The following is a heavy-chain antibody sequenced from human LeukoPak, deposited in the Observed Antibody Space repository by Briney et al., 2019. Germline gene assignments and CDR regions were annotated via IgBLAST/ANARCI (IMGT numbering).Heavy chain of an antibody. CDR1: GYTFTYRY. D-gene: IGHD6-13*01. CDR2: ITPFNGNT. J-gene: IGHJ4*02. CDR3: VSQAAAGPGGSYYSDY. V-gene: IGHV1-45*02. Sequence: SVKVSCKASGYTFTYRYLHWVRQAPGQALEWMGWITPFNGNTNYAQKFQDRLTTTRDRSMSTAYMELSSLRSEDTAMYYCVSQAAAGPGGSYYSDYWGQGTLVTVS.